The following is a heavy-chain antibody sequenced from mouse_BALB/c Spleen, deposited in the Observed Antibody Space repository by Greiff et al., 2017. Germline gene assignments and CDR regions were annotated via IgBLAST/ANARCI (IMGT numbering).Heavy chain of an antibody. D-gene: IGHD1-1*01. CDR3: TRSTTVVRGYYFDY. V-gene: IGHV1-15*01. J-gene: IGHJ2*01. CDR2: IDPETGGT. CDR1: GYTFTDYE. Sequence: VQLQQSGAELVRPGASVTLSCKASGYTFTDYEMHWVKQTPVHGLEWIGAIDPETGGTAYNQKFKGKATLTADKSSSTAYMELRSLTSEDSAVYYCTRSTTVVRGYYFDYWGQGTTLTVSS.